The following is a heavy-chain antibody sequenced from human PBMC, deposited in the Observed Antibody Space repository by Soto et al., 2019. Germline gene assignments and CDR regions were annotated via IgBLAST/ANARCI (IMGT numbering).Heavy chain of an antibody. CDR3: ARGGVAAAGSHFDY. D-gene: IGHD6-13*01. Sequence: SETLSLTCAVYGGSFSGYYWSWIRQPPGKGLEWIGEINHSGSTNYNPSLKSRVTISVDTSKNQFSLKLSSVTAADTAVYYCARGGVAAAGSHFDYWGQGTLVTVSS. CDR2: INHSGST. V-gene: IGHV4-34*01. CDR1: GGSFSGYY. J-gene: IGHJ4*02.